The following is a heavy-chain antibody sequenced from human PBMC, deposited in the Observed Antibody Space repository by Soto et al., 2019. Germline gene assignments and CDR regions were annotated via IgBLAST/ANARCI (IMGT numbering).Heavy chain of an antibody. CDR1: GGSFSGYQ. D-gene: IGHD3-10*01. J-gene: IGHJ6*03. Sequence: QVQLQQWGAGLLKPSETLSLTCAVYGGSFSGYQWTWIRQTPGKGLEWIGEINDSGNINYNPSLKSRVTILVDTAKRQISLKLSSVTAADTAVYYCARGLILRFGELSRRGGYYYYMDVWGKGTTVTVSS. CDR3: ARGLILRFGELSRRGGYYYYMDV. CDR2: INDSGNI. V-gene: IGHV4-34*01.